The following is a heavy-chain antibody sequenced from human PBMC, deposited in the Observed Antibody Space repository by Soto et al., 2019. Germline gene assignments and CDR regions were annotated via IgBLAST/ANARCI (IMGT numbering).Heavy chain of an antibody. V-gene: IGHV3-11*01. CDR2: ISSSGSTI. J-gene: IGHJ4*02. D-gene: IGHD5-12*01. CDR1: GFIFSDHY. Sequence: GGSLRLSCAASGFIFSDHYMSWIRQAPGKGLEWVSYISSSGSTIWYAESVKGRFTISRDNAKNSLYVQMNSLRAEDTAVYYCARAATIVAHNDYWGQGALVTVSS. CDR3: ARAATIVAHNDY.